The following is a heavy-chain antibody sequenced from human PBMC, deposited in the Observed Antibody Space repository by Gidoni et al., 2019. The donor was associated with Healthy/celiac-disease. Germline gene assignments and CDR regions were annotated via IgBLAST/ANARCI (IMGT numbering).Heavy chain of an antibody. Sequence: QVQLQQWGAGLLKPSETLSLTCAVYGGSFSGYYWSWIRQPPGKGLEWIGEINHSGSTTYNPSLQSRVTISVDTSKNQFSLKLSSVTAEDTAVYYCASGDRDYYDSSGYHFDYWGLGTLVTVCS. V-gene: IGHV4-34*01. CDR2: INHSGST. CDR1: GGSFSGYY. CDR3: ASGDRDYYDSSGYHFDY. D-gene: IGHD3-22*01. J-gene: IGHJ4*02.